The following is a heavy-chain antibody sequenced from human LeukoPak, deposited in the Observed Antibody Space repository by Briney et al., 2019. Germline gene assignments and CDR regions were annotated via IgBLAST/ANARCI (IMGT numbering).Heavy chain of an antibody. Sequence: ASVKVSCKASGGTFSSYAISWVRQAPGQGLEWMGRIIPIFGTANYAQKFQGRVTITTDESTSTAYMELSSLRSEDTAVYYCARVENNWFDPWGQGTLVTVSS. V-gene: IGHV1-69*05. CDR1: GGTFSSYA. J-gene: IGHJ5*02. CDR3: ARVENNWFDP. CDR2: IIPIFGTA.